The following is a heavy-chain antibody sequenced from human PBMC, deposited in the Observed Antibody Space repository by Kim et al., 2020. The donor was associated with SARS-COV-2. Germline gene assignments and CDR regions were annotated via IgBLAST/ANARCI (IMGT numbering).Heavy chain of an antibody. Sequence: NPTLKSLVTISEDTSKHQFSLKLSSVTAADTAVYYCARAPTGIAPPGFDYWGQGTLVTVSS. CDR3: ARAPTGIAPPGFDY. D-gene: IGHD6-13*01. J-gene: IGHJ4*02. V-gene: IGHV4-31*01.